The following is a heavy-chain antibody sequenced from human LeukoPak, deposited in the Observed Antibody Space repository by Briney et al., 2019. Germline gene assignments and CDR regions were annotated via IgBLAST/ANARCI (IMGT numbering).Heavy chain of an antibody. Sequence: ASVKVSCKASGYTFTSYGISWVRQAPGQGLEWMGWISAYNGNTNYAQKLQGRVTMTTDTSTSTAYMELRSLRSDDTAVYYCARAPKVVPAAMPDYYGMDVWGQGTTVTVSS. D-gene: IGHD2-2*01. CDR2: ISAYNGNT. CDR3: ARAPKVVPAAMPDYYGMDV. CDR1: GYTFTSYG. J-gene: IGHJ6*02. V-gene: IGHV1-18*01.